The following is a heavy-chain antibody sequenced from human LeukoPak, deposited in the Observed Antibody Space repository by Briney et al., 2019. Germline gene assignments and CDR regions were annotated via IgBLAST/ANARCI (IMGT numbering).Heavy chain of an antibody. D-gene: IGHD6-13*01. CDR1: GYSFTTYY. Sequence: ASVKVSCKASGYSFTTYYIHWVRQAPGQGLEWMGIINPSGGSTTYAQKFQARVTMTRDTSTSTVYMELSSLRSEDTAMYYCARGGSSWYPQSWFDPWGQGTLVTASS. CDR2: INPSGGST. V-gene: IGHV1-46*01. J-gene: IGHJ5*02. CDR3: ARGGSSWYPQSWFDP.